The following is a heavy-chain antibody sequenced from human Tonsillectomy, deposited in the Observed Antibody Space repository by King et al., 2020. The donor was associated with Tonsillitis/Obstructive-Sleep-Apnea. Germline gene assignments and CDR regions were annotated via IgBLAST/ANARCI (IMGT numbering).Heavy chain of an antibody. CDR2: ICSDGSNT. CDR1: GFTFSSYG. J-gene: IGHJ6*03. D-gene: IGHD2-21*01. V-gene: IGHV3-33*01. CDR3: ARDELIGEYYSYMDV. Sequence: VQLVESGGGVVQPGGSLRLSCAAAGFTFSSYGVHWVRRAPGKGLEWVALICSDGSNTYYADSVRGRFTLSRDNYKNTRCLQRSSLRAEDTAVYYCARDELIGEYYSYMDVWGKGTTVTAPS.